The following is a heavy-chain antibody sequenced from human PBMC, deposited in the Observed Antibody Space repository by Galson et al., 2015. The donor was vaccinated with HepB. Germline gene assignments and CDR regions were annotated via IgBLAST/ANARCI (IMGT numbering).Heavy chain of an antibody. CDR3: ARATPLAAADAVCDY. CDR1: GFTFSSYW. V-gene: IGHV3-7*01. CDR2: IKQDGSEK. D-gene: IGHD6-13*01. Sequence: SLRLSCAASGFTFSSYWMSWVRQAPGKGLEWVANIKQDGSEKYYVDSVKGRFTISRDNAKNSLYLQMNSLRAEDTAVYYCARATPLAAADAVCDYWGQGTLVTVSS. J-gene: IGHJ4*02.